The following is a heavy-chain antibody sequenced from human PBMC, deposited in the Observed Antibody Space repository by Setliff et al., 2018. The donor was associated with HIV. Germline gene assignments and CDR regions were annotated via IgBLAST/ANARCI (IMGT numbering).Heavy chain of an antibody. V-gene: IGHV1-18*01. J-gene: IGHJ6*02. CDR3: ARDPKRYYDILTGYPSYYGMDV. Sequence: GASVKVSCKASGYIFTSYAISWVRQAPGQGLEWMGWISAYNGNTNYAQKLQGRVTMTTDTSTSTAYMELRSLRSDDTAVYYCARDPKRYYDILTGYPSYYGMDVWGQGTTVTVSS. D-gene: IGHD3-9*01. CDR1: GYIFTSYA. CDR2: ISAYNGNT.